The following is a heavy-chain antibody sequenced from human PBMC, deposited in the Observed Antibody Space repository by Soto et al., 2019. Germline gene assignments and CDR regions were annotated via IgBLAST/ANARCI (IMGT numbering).Heavy chain of an antibody. CDR3: AKDQACDDDFWSGHDY. V-gene: IGHV3-30*18. J-gene: IGHJ4*02. CDR2: VSNDGINT. Sequence: QVQLVESGGGVVQPGRSLRLSCAASGFTFSSHGMHWVRQAPGKGLEWVAVVSNDGINTYYADSVKGRFTISRDNSKTTLYLQMNRLRVEDTAVYYWAKDQACDDDFWSGHDYWGQGTLVTVSS. CDR1: GFTFSSHG. D-gene: IGHD3-3*01.